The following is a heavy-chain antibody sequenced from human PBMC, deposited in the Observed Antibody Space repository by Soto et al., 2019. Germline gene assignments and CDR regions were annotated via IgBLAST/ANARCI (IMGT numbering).Heavy chain of an antibody. Sequence: SETLSLTCAVYGGSFSGYYWSWIRQPPGKGLEWIGEINHSGSTNYNPSLKSRVTISVGTSKNQFSLKLSSVTAADTAVYYCARSVIPYQTLRRVNWLDPWGQGTLVTVYS. D-gene: IGHD3-16*02. V-gene: IGHV4-34*01. CDR1: GGSFSGYY. J-gene: IGHJ5*02. CDR3: ARSVIPYQTLRRVNWLDP. CDR2: INHSGST.